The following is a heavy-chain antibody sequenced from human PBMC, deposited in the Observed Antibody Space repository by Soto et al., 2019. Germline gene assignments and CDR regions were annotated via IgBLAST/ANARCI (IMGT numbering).Heavy chain of an antibody. V-gene: IGHV4-59*01. CDR1: GAPISINY. CDR3: ARAVNDFWSGFSYYFDY. Sequence: AETLDVASTVAGAPISINYWAWIRQPPGKGLEWIGYIYYSVTTKYNPSLESRLTISVDTSKNQFSLKLSSVTAADTAVYYCARAVNDFWSGFSYYFDYWGQGAMVTVSS. CDR2: IYYSVTT. D-gene: IGHD3-3*01. J-gene: IGHJ4*02.